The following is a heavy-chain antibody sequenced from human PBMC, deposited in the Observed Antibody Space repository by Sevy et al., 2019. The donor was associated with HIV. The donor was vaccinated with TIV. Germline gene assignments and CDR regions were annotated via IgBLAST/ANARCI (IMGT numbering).Heavy chain of an antibody. Sequence: GGSLRLSCAASGFTFSKYSMSWVRQPPGKGLEWVSTLSFGCGEINYADSVKGRFTISRDNSKNSLYLQMNNLRAEDTAVYYCAREGCTKPHDYWGQGTLVTVSS. CDR2: LSFGCGEI. V-gene: IGHV3-23*01. CDR1: GFTFSKYS. CDR3: AREGCTKPHDY. J-gene: IGHJ4*02. D-gene: IGHD2-8*01.